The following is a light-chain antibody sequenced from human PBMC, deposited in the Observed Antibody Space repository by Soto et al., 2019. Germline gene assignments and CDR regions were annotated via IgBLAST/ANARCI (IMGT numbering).Light chain of an antibody. Sequence: DIQMTQSPSSLSASLGDRVTITCRASQGIKKYVAWYQQKPGKVPKLLIYAASSLQSGVTSRFSGSGSGTDFNLTISSLQPEDVATYYCQKYDTDPWAFDQGTKVDIK. V-gene: IGKV1-27*01. CDR1: QGIKKY. CDR2: AAS. J-gene: IGKJ1*01. CDR3: QKYDTDPWA.